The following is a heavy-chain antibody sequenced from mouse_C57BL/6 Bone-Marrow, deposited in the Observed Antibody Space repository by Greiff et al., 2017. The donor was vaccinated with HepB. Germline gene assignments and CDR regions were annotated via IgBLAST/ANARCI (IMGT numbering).Heavy chain of an antibody. CDR3: ARRGDYYGSSYRNWYVDV. CDR2: ISNLAYSI. D-gene: IGHD1-1*01. Sequence: EVQLVESGGGLVQPGGSLKLSCAASGFTFSDYGMAWVRQAPRKGPEWVAFISNLAYSIYYADTVTGRFTTSRENAKNTLYLEMIRLMSEDTAMYYCARRGDYYGSSYRNWYVDVWGTGTTVTVSS. J-gene: IGHJ1*03. V-gene: IGHV5-15*04. CDR1: GFTFSDYG.